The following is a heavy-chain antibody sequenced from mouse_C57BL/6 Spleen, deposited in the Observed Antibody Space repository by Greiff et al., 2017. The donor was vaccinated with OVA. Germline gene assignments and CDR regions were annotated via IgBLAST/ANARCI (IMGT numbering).Heavy chain of an antibody. CDR3: AKNWGYYSNRPGAMDC. CDR1: GFSLTSYG. D-gene: IGHD2-5*01. Sequence: QVQLKESGPGLVQPSQSLSITCTASGFSLTSYGVHWVRQSPGKGLEWLGVIWRGGSTDYNAAFMSRLSITKDNSKSQVFFQMNSLQADDTAIYYCAKNWGYYSNRPGAMDCWGQGTSVTVSS. V-gene: IGHV2-5*01. J-gene: IGHJ4*01. CDR2: IWRGGST.